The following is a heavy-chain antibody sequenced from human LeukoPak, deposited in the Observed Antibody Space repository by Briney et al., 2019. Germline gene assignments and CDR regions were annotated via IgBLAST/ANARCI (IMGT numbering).Heavy chain of an antibody. J-gene: IGHJ4*02. CDR2: IYYSGST. V-gene: IGHV4-30-4*01. Sequence: SQTLSLTCTVSGGSISSGDYYWSWIRQPPGKGLEWIGYIYYSGSTYYNPSLKSRVTISVDTSKNQFSLKLSSVTAADTAVYYCARGGPSTVTDFDCWGQGTLVTVSS. D-gene: IGHD4-17*01. CDR3: ARGGPSTVTDFDC. CDR1: GGSISSGDYY.